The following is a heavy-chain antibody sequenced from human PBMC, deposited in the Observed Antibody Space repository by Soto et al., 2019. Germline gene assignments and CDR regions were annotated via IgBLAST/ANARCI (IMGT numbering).Heavy chain of an antibody. Sequence: SETLSLTCTVSGGSISSSSYYWGWIRQPPGKGLEWIGSIYYSGSTYYNPSLKSRVTISVDTSKNQFSLKLGSVTAADTAVYYCARGYINDAEYFQHWGQGTLVTVSS. CDR1: GGSISSSSYY. D-gene: IGHD6-13*01. CDR3: ARGYINDAEYFQH. J-gene: IGHJ1*01. CDR2: IYYSGST. V-gene: IGHV4-39*01.